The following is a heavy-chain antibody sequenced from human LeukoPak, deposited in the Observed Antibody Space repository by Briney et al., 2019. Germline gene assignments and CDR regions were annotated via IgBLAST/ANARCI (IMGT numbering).Heavy chain of an antibody. CDR3: AKDRVVIIPYYFDY. CDR1: GFTFSSYS. V-gene: IGHV3-48*01. D-gene: IGHD3-3*01. J-gene: IGHJ4*02. Sequence: GGSLRLSCAASGFTFSSYSMNWVRQAPGKGLEWVSYISSSSNTIYYADSVKGRFTISRDNSKNTLYLQMNSLRAEDTAVYYCAKDRVVIIPYYFDYWGQGTLVTVSS. CDR2: ISSSSNTI.